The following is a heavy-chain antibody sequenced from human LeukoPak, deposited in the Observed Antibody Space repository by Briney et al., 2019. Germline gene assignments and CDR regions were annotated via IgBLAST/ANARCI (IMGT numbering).Heavy chain of an antibody. CDR1: GFPFSSYA. CDR2: ISGSGAST. J-gene: IGHJ4*02. D-gene: IGHD2-2*02. Sequence: GGSLRLSCAASGFPFSSYAMNWVRQAPGKGLEWVSAISGSGASTYYADSVKDRFTLSRDDSKNALYLQMNSLRAEDTAVYYCAKSRSSSSTSCYNYWGQGTLVTVSS. CDR3: AKSRSSSSTSCYNY. V-gene: IGHV3-23*01.